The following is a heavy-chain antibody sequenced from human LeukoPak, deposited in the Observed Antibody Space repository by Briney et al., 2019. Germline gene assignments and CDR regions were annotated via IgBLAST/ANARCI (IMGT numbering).Heavy chain of an antibody. D-gene: IGHD2-2*01. Sequence: GASLPPSCAASCFFFRSRSMRWVRPPPGRGREWVSTLNSDSIWIYYEDSVKGRLTISRDDYKNTLYLQMNSVRAEDTAVYCCTARALGSCSGNSCQGLDCWGQGTLATVS. CDR3: TARALGSCSGNSCQGLDC. V-gene: IGHV3-21*04. J-gene: IGHJ4*02. CDR2: LNSDSIWI. CDR1: CFFFRSRS.